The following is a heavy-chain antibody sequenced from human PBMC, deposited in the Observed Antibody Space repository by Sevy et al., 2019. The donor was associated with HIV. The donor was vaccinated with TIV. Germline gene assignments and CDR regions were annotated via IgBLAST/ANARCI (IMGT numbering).Heavy chain of an antibody. CDR1: GFTFSSYK. Sequence: GGSLRLSCAASGFTFSSYKMRWVRQAPGKGLEWVSSISSSSTYISYADSVKGRFTISRDNAENSLFLQMNSLRAEDTAVYYCASLYNGFDYWGQGTLVTVSS. J-gene: IGHJ4*02. CDR3: ASLYNGFDY. CDR2: ISSSSTYI. D-gene: IGHD1-20*01. V-gene: IGHV3-21*01.